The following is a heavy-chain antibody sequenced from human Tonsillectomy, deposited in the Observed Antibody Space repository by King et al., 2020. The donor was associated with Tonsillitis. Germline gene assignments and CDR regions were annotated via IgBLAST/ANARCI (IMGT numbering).Heavy chain of an antibody. J-gene: IGHJ4*02. CDR3: ARLSVNMDRGVFDS. D-gene: IGHD3-10*01. V-gene: IGHV4-59*08. CDR2: VYYTGIT. Sequence: HVQLQESGPGVVKPSETLSLTCTVSGDSLGTYLWSWIRQPPGKGLEWLGYVYYTGITKYTPSLNSRLTISADTSKNQISLRLTSVAAADTAVYYCARLSVNMDRGVFDSWGQGTLVTVSS. CDR1: GDSLGTYL.